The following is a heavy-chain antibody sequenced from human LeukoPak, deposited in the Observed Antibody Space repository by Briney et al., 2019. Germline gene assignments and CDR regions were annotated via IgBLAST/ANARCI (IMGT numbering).Heavy chain of an antibody. J-gene: IGHJ4*02. CDR2: INHSGST. D-gene: IGHD3-3*01. CDR3: ARGGRFTYYDFWSGYFFDY. V-gene: IGHV4-34*01. Sequence: PSETLSLTCTVSGGSISSYYWSWIRQPPGKGLEWIGEINHSGSTNYNPSLKSRVTISVDTSKNQFSLKLSSVTAADTAVYYCARGGRFTYYDFWSGYFFDYWGQGTLVTVSS. CDR1: GGSISSYY.